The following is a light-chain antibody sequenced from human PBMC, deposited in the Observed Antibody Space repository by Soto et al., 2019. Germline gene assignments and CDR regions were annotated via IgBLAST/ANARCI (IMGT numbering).Light chain of an antibody. CDR2: GAT. CDR1: QSVRSTY. J-gene: IGKJ1*01. V-gene: IGKV3-20*01. CDR3: QQYGSTPLT. Sequence: PGERTTLSCRASQSVRSTYLAWYQQRPGQAPRLLIYGATSRATGIPDRFQGSGSGTDFTLTISRLEPEDFAVYFCQQYGSTPLTFGQGTKVEI.